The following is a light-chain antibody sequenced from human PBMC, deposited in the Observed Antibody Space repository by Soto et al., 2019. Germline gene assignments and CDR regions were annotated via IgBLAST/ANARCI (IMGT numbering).Light chain of an antibody. CDR3: LQHSTYPLT. V-gene: IGKV1-17*01. J-gene: IGKJ1*01. CDR2: AAS. CDR1: QGIRND. Sequence: DIQMTQFPSSLSASVGDRVTITCRASQGIRNDLGLYQQKPGKAPKRLIYAASSLQSGVPSRFSGSGSGTEFNLAISSLQPEDSATFYCLQHSTYPLTFGQGTKVEIK.